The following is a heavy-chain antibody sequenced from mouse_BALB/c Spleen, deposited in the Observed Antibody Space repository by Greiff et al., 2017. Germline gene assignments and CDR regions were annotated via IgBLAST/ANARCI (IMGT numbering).Heavy chain of an antibody. CDR1: GYSITSDYA. Sequence: EVHLVESGPGLVKPSQSLSLTCTVTGYSITSDYAWNWIRQFPGNKLEWMGYISYSGSTSYNPSLKSRISITRDTSKNQFFLQLNSVTTEDTATYYCARSDYDYDAWFAYWGQGTLVTVSA. D-gene: IGHD2-4*01. CDR3: ARSDYDYDAWFAY. J-gene: IGHJ3*01. CDR2: ISYSGST. V-gene: IGHV3-2*02.